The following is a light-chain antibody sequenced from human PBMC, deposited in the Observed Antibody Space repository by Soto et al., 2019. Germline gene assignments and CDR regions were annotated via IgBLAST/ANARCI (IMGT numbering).Light chain of an antibody. Sequence: EIVLTQSPATLSLSPGERATLSCRASQSVGSYLAWYQQKPGQTPRLLIYDASNRVTGIPVRFSGSGAGTDFTLTISSLEPEDFAVYYCQQRSNWPLTFGGGTKVDIK. CDR3: QQRSNWPLT. J-gene: IGKJ4*01. V-gene: IGKV3-11*01. CDR1: QSVGSY. CDR2: DAS.